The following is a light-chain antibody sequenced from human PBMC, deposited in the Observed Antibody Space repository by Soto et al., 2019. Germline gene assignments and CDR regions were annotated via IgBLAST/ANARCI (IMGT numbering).Light chain of an antibody. CDR1: QSVGSSY. J-gene: IGKJ1*01. CDR3: QQYGSSPTWT. Sequence: EIVWTQSPGTLSLSPGERATLSCRASQSVGSSYLAWYQQKPGQAPRLLIYGASSRATGIPDRFSGSGSGTDFTLNISRLEPEDFAVYYRQQYGSSPTWTFGQGTKVEI. CDR2: GAS. V-gene: IGKV3-20*01.